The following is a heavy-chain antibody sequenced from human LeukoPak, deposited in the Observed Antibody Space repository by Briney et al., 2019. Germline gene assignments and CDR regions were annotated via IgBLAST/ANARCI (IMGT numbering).Heavy chain of an antibody. D-gene: IGHD3-10*01. V-gene: IGHV4-39*01. CDR2: VHYSGST. CDR3: VRHARGVIIFDY. CDR1: GGSISSSNYF. Sequence: KASETLPLTCTVSGGSISSSNYFWGWIRQPPGKGLEWIGTVHYSGSTSSNPSLKSRVTISVDSSKNQFSLKLSSVTAADKGIYYCVRHARGVIIFDYWGQGTLVTVSS. J-gene: IGHJ4*02.